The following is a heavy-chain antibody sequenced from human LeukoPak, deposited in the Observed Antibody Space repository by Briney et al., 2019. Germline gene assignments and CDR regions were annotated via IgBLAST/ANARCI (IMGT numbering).Heavy chain of an antibody. CDR3: AKSPAVDAAFGI. CDR2: ISGSGGST. J-gene: IGHJ3*02. Sequence: GGSLRLPCAASGFTFSNFAVSWVRQAPGKGLEWVSAISGSGGSTYYADSVKGRFTISRDNSKNTLYLQMNSLRAEDTAVYYCAKSPAVDAAFGIWGQGTMVTVSS. CDR1: GFTFSNFA. D-gene: IGHD4-23*01. V-gene: IGHV3-23*01.